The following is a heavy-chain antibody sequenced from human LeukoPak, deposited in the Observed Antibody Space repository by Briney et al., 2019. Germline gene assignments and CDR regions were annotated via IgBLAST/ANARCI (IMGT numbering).Heavy chain of an antibody. CDR2: INPNDGDT. CDR3: ARANFLYCSSTTCLFDY. V-gene: IGHV1-2*02. CDR1: GYTFTDYY. Sequence: ALVKVSCKASGYTFTDYYMHWVRQAPGQGFEWMGWINPNDGDTNYAQKFQGRVTMTRDTSISTAHMEVSRLRSDDTAVYYCARANFLYCSSTTCLFDYWGQGTLVTVSS. J-gene: IGHJ4*02. D-gene: IGHD2-2*01.